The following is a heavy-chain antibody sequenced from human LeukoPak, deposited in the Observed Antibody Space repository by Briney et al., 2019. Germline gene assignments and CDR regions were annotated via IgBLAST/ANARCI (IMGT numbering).Heavy chain of an antibody. Sequence: GGSLRLSCAASGFTFSSYSMNWVRQAPGKGLEWVSSISSSSSYIYYADSVKSRFTISRDNAKNSLYLQMNSLRAEDTAVYYCARDCSSTSCHDYWGQGTLVTVSS. J-gene: IGHJ4*02. D-gene: IGHD2-2*01. CDR1: GFTFSSYS. CDR2: ISSSSSYI. V-gene: IGHV3-21*01. CDR3: ARDCSSTSCHDY.